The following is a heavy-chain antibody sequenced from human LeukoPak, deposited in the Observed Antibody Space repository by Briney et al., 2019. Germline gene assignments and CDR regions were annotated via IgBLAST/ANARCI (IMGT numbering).Heavy chain of an antibody. CDR3: ARVTVTTYFDY. CDR2: ICSGGST. CDR1: AFTVSSNY. J-gene: IGHJ4*02. V-gene: IGHV3-53*01. Sequence: PVGSLRLPCAASAFTVSSNYMSWFRQAPGKGLEWVSVICSGGSTYYADSVKGRFTISRDNSKNTLYLQMNSLRAEDTAVYYCARVTVTTYFDYWGQGTLVTVSS. D-gene: IGHD4-17*01.